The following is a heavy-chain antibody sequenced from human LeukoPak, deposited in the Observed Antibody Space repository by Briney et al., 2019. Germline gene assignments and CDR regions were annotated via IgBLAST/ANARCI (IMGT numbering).Heavy chain of an antibody. D-gene: IGHD1-26*01. CDR1: GFIFSSYA. Sequence: PAGRSLRLSCAASGFIFSSYAMHWVRQAPGKGLEWVAVISYDGSNKYYADSVKGRFTISRDNSKNTLYLQMNSLRAEDTAVYYCATPGGSGSYLGGGDYFDYWGQGTLVIVPS. CDR2: ISYDGSNK. J-gene: IGHJ4*02. CDR3: ATPGGSGSYLGGGDYFDY. V-gene: IGHV3-30-3*01.